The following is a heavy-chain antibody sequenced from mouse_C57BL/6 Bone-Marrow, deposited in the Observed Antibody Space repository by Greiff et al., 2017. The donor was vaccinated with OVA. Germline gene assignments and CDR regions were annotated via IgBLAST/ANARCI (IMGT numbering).Heavy chain of an antibody. CDR3: ARENYGSREYYFDY. CDR1: GFTFSDYY. CDR2: INYDGSST. D-gene: IGHD1-1*01. J-gene: IGHJ2*01. Sequence: EVKLVESEGGLVQPGSSMKLSCTASGFTFSDYYMAWVRQVPEKGLEWVANINYDGSSTYYLDSLKSRFIISRDNAKNILYLQMSSLKSEDTATYYCARENYGSREYYFDYWGQGTTLTVSS. V-gene: IGHV5-16*01.